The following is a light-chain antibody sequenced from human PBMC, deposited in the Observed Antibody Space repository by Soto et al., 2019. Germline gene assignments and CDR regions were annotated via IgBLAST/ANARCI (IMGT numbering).Light chain of an antibody. CDR2: DAS. CDR1: QSISSW. CDR3: QQYNSYSPT. J-gene: IGKJ1*01. Sequence: DIQMTQPPSTLSASVGDRVTITCRASQSISSWLAWYQQKPGKAPKLLIYDASSLESGVPSRFSGSGSGTEFTLTVSSLQPDDFATYYCQQYNSYSPTFGQGTKVDSK. V-gene: IGKV1-5*01.